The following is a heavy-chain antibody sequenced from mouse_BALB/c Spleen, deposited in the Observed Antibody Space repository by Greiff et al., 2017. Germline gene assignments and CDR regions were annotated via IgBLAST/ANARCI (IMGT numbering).Heavy chain of an antibody. CDR2: ISCYNGAT. V-gene: IGHV1S34*01. CDR3: ARVDGNSYYYAMDY. J-gene: IGHJ4*01. CDR1: GYSFTGYY. Sequence: LVKTGASVKISCKASGYSFTGYYMHWVKQSPGKSLEWIGYISCYNGATSYNQKFKGKATFTVDTSSSTAYMQFNSLTSEDSAVYYCARVDGNSYYYAMDYWGQGTSVTVSS. D-gene: IGHD2-1*01.